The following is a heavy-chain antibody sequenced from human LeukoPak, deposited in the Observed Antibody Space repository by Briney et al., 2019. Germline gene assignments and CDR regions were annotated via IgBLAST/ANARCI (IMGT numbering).Heavy chain of an antibody. CDR3: ARPKGTVVAQFDY. J-gene: IGHJ4*02. CDR2: IYPGDSDT. D-gene: IGHD4-23*01. Sequence: GESLKISCKGSGYSFPSYWIGWVRQMPGKGLEWMGIIYPGDSDTRYSPSFQGQVTLSADKPISPAYLQWSSLKASDTAMYYCARPKGTVVAQFDYWGQGTLVTVSS. CDR1: GYSFPSYW. V-gene: IGHV5-51*01.